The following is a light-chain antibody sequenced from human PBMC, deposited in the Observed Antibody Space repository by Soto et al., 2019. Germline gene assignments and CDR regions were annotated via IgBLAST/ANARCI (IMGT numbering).Light chain of an antibody. Sequence: ESVLAQSPGTLSLSPGEGATLSCRSSRIVISNYLARYQKKPGQAPRLLIYGASNRATGVPDRFSGSGSGTDFTLTIRGLESEDFAVYFCRKYDTSPYSFGQGTKLEIK. CDR1: RIVISNY. J-gene: IGKJ2*03. V-gene: IGKV3-20*01. CDR2: GAS. CDR3: RKYDTSPYS.